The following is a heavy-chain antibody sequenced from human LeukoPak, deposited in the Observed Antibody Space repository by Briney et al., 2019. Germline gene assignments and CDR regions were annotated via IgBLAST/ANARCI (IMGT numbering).Heavy chain of an antibody. CDR3: ARSTRSSALRM. CDR1: GASMSSHY. V-gene: IGHV4-59*11. D-gene: IGHD2-15*01. J-gene: IGHJ4*02. CDR2: IFYTRST. Sequence: PSETLSLTCTVSGASMSSHYWSWIRQPPGKGLEWIGYIFYTRSTNYKPSLKSRVIISVDRSKNQFSLKLSSVTAADTAVYFCARSTRSSALRMWGQGTLVTVSS.